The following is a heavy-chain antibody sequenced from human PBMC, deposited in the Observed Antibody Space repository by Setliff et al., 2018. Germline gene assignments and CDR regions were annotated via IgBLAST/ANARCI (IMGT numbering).Heavy chain of an antibody. Sequence: ASVKVSCKTSGYNFITFGISWVRQAPGQGLEWMGWISPYNEKTNYAEKFQGRVTMTTDTSTTTVYMEVASLRSDDTAVYYCVRGPGPSVIVAMPFDRWGQGTLVTVSS. J-gene: IGHJ4*02. CDR3: VRGPGPSVIVAMPFDR. CDR1: GYNFITFG. CDR2: ISPYNEKT. V-gene: IGHV1-18*01. D-gene: IGHD5-12*01.